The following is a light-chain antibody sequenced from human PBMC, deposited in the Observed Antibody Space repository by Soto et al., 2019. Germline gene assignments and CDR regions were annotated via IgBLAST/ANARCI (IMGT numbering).Light chain of an antibody. CDR2: RAS. CDR3: QQYETYSGT. J-gene: IGKJ3*01. V-gene: IGKV1-5*03. Sequence: DIQMTQSPSTLYGSLGDRVTITCRASQTINTWLAWYQQKPGKAPKLLIYRASNLVSGVPSRFSGSGSGTEFTLTISSLQPDDFSIYYCQQYETYSGTFGPGTKVDI. CDR1: QTINTW.